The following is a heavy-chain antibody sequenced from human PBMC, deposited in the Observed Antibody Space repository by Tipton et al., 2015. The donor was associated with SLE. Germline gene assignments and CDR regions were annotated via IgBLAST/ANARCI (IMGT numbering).Heavy chain of an antibody. CDR2: ISWNSGSI. CDR1: GFTFDDYA. CDR3: AGDFWSGYPVDY. D-gene: IGHD3-3*01. V-gene: IGHV3-9*01. J-gene: IGHJ4*02. Sequence: SLRLSCAASGFTFDDYAMHWVRQAPGKGLEWVSGISWNSGSIGYADSVKGRFTISRDNAKNSLYLQMNSLRAEDTAVYYCAGDFWSGYPVDYWGQGTLVTVSS.